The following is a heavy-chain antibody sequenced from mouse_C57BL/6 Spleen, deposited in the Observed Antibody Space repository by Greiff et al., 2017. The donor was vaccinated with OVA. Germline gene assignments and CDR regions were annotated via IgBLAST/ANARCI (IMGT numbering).Heavy chain of an antibody. CDR3: AREGDGYDRDYYAMDY. Sequence: QVQLKESGAELVKPGASVKLSCKASGYTFTSYWMHWVKQRPGRGLEWIGRIDPNSGGTKYNEKFKSKATLTVDKPSSTAYMQLSSLTSEDSAVYYCAREGDGYDRDYYAMDYWGQGTSVTVSS. CDR2: IDPNSGGT. V-gene: IGHV1-72*01. J-gene: IGHJ4*01. D-gene: IGHD2-2*01. CDR1: GYTFTSYW.